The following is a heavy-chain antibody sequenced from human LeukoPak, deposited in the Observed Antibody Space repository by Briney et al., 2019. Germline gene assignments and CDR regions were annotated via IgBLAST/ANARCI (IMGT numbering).Heavy chain of an antibody. CDR1: GVSLSTSGVG. CDR2: IYWDDDS. V-gene: IGHV2-5*02. J-gene: IGHJ3*02. Sequence: SGPTLVKPTQTLTLTCSLSGVSLSTSGVGVRWIRQPPGKALEWLALIYWDDDSRYSPSLKSRLTIAKDTSKNQVVLTLTNMDSGNRATYYCAHSQVFSYGSFHDAYDIWGLGMLVTVSS. CDR3: AHSQVFSYGSFHDAYDI. D-gene: IGHD5-18*01.